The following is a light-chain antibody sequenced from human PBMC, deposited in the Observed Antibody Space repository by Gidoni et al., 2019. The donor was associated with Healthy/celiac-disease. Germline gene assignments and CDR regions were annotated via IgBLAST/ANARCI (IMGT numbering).Light chain of an antibody. Sequence: QSALTQPASVSGSPGQSITISCTGTGSDVGGYNYVPWSQEHPGKAPKLMIYDVSIRPSGVSDRFSGSKSGNTASLTISGLQAEDEADYYCSSYASSSNPVVFGGGTKLSVL. CDR3: SSYASSSNPVV. V-gene: IGLV2-14*01. CDR2: DVS. J-gene: IGLJ2*01. CDR1: GSDVGGYNY.